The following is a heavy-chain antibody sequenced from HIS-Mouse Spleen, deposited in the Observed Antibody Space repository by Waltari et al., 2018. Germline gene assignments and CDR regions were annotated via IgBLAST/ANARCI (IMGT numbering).Heavy chain of an antibody. CDR2: IIHNLGIA. CDR3: ARHPEIAAAVGAFDI. D-gene: IGHD6-13*01. Sequence: QVQLVQSGAEVKKPGASVKVSCKASGGTFSSYAISWVRQAPGQGLEWMGRIIHNLGIANYAQKFQGRVTITADKSTSTAYMELSSLRSEDTAVYYCARHPEIAAAVGAFDIWGQGTMVTVSS. J-gene: IGHJ3*02. V-gene: IGHV1-69*04. CDR1: GGTFSSYA.